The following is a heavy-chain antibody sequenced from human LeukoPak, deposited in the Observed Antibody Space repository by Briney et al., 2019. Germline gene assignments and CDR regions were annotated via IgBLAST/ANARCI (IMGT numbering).Heavy chain of an antibody. Sequence: GGSLRLSCAASEFSVGSNYMTWVRQAPGKGLEWVSLIYSGGSTYYAASVKGRFTISRDNARYSLYLQMNSLRDEDTAVYYCARGPGYGHYFDYWGQGALVTVSS. CDR2: IYSGGST. V-gene: IGHV3-66*01. CDR3: ARGPGYGHYFDY. CDR1: EFSVGSNY. J-gene: IGHJ4*02. D-gene: IGHD5-12*01.